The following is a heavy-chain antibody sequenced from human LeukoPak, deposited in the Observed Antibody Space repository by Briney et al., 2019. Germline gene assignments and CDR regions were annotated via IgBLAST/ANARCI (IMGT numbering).Heavy chain of an antibody. CDR3: ATGYYDSSGYYPFDY. V-gene: IGHV4-30-4*01. J-gene: IGHJ4*02. Sequence: SETLSLTCTVSGGSISSGDYYWSWIRQPPGKGLEWIGYIYYSGSTYYNPSLKSRVTISVDTSKNQFSLKLSSVTVADTAVYYCATGYYDSSGYYPFDYWGQGTLVTVSS. D-gene: IGHD3-22*01. CDR2: IYYSGST. CDR1: GGSISSGDYY.